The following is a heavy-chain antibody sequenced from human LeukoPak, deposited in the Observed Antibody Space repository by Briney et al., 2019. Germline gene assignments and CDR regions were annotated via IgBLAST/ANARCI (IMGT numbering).Heavy chain of an antibody. V-gene: IGHV3-30-3*01. Sequence: GRSLRLSCAASGFTFSSYAMHWVRQAPGKGLEWVAVLSYDGSNKYYADSVKGRFTISRDNSKNTLYLQMNSLRAEDTAVYYCARDFAVVPAADGAIYYYYGMDVWGQGTTVTVSS. J-gene: IGHJ6*02. CDR3: ARDFAVVPAADGAIYYYYGMDV. CDR2: LSYDGSNK. D-gene: IGHD2-2*01. CDR1: GFTFSSYA.